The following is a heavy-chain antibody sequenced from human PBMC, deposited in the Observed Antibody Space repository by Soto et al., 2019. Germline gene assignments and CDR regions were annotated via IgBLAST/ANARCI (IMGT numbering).Heavy chain of an antibody. CDR2: INSDGSST. Sequence: LRLSCAASGFTFSSYWMHWVRQAPGKGLVRVSRINSDGSSTSYADSVKGRFTISRDNAKNTLYLQMNSLRAEDTAVYYCARSQRSYGYGYYYYYGMDVWGQGTTVTVSS. CDR3: ARSQRSYGYGYYYYYGMDV. J-gene: IGHJ6*02. V-gene: IGHV3-74*01. D-gene: IGHD5-18*01. CDR1: GFTFSSYW.